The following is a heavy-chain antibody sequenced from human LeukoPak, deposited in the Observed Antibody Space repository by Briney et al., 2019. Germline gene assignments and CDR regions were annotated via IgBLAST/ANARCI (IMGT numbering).Heavy chain of an antibody. CDR3: AKLLSNSGRFLY. CDR2: IRNDGSNK. V-gene: IGHV3-30*02. J-gene: IGHJ4*02. Sequence: GGSLRLSCAASGFTLISYGMHWVRQAPGKGLEWVAFIRNDGSNKYYADSVKGRFTISRDNSKNTLYLQMNSLRAEDTAVYYCAKLLSNSGRFLYWGQGTLVTVSS. D-gene: IGHD4-23*01. CDR1: GFTLISYG.